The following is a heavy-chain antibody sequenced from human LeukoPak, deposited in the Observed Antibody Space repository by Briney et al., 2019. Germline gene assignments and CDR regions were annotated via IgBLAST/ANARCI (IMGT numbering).Heavy chain of an antibody. V-gene: IGHV3-21*01. CDR2: ISSSSSYI. CDR3: ARAAYSSSWYSTMNFDY. J-gene: IGHJ4*02. D-gene: IGHD6-13*01. CDR1: GFTFSSYS. Sequence: PGGSLRLSCAASGFTFSSYSMNWVRQAPGKGLEWVSSISSSSSYIYYADSVKGRFTISRDNAKNSLYLQMNSLRAEDTAVYYCARAAYSSSWYSTMNFDYWGQGTLVIVSP.